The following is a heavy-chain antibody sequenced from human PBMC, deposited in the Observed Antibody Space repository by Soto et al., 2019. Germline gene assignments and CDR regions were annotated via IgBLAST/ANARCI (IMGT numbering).Heavy chain of an antibody. J-gene: IGHJ6*02. D-gene: IGHD2-2*01. CDR2: FYDSGST. Sequence: PSWTLSLSCAACGGSVRSWGFDWSWKRRPPGKGLEWIRYFYDSGSTNYNPSLRSRVTMSVDTSKNQFSLKLSSVTAADTAVYYCAASAPPATNYYYALDVWGQGTTVTVSS. V-gene: IGHV4-61*08. CDR1: GGSVRSWGFD. CDR3: AASAPPATNYYYALDV.